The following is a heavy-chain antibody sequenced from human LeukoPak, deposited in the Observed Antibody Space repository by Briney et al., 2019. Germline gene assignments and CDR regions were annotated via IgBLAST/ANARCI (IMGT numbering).Heavy chain of an antibody. CDR2: IYYSGST. J-gene: IGHJ4*02. V-gene: IGHV4-59*01. CDR3: AREIPDSSSWFIDY. Sequence: SETLSLTCTVSGGSISSYYWSWIRQPPGKGLEWIGYIYYSGSTNYNPSLKSRVTISVDTSKNQFSLKLSSVTAADTAVYYCAREIPDSSSWFIDYWGQGTLVTVSS. CDR1: GGSISSYY. D-gene: IGHD6-13*01.